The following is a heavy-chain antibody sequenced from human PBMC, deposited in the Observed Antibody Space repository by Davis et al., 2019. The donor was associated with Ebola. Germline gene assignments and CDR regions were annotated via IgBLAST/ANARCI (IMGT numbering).Heavy chain of an antibody. D-gene: IGHD4-23*01. Sequence: PGGSLRLSCAASGFTVSSNYMSWVRQAPGKGLEWVSVIYSGGSTYYADSVKGRFTISRDNSKNTLYLQMNSLRAEDTAVYYCARMYGGNSKYFQHWGQGTLVTVSS. CDR3: ARMYGGNSKYFQH. CDR1: GFTVSSNY. CDR2: IYSGGST. J-gene: IGHJ1*01. V-gene: IGHV3-53*01.